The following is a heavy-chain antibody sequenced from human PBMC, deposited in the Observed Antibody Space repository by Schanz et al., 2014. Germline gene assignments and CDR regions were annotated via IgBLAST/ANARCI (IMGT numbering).Heavy chain of an antibody. CDR1: GFSFSSYA. CDR2: IKSDGSST. J-gene: IGHJ5*02. Sequence: EVQLVESGGGLVKPGGSLRLSCATSGFSFSSYAINWVRQAPGKGLEWVSRIKSDGSSTSYADSVKGRFTISRDNAKNTLYLQMNSLRAEDTAVYYCARPALWFGDNCFDPWGQGTLVTVSS. CDR3: ARPALWFGDNCFDP. D-gene: IGHD3-10*01. V-gene: IGHV3-74*02.